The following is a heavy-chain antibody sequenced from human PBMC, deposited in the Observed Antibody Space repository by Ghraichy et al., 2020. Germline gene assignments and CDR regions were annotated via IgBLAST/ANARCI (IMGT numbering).Heavy chain of an antibody. CDR2: IYYSGST. D-gene: IGHD5-12*01. Sequence: SETLSLTCTVSGGSISSYYWSWIRQPPGKGLEWIGYIYYSGSTNYNPSLKSRVTISVDTSKNQFSLKLSSVTAADTAVYYCARARRDIVATIGADAFDIWGQGTMVTVSS. CDR1: GGSISSYY. CDR3: ARARRDIVATIGADAFDI. J-gene: IGHJ3*02. V-gene: IGHV4-59*01.